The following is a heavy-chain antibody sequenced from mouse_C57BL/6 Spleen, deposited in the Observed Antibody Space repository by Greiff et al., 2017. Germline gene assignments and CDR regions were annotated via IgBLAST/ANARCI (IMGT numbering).Heavy chain of an antibody. Sequence: VQLQQPGAELVMPGASVKLSCKASGYTFTSYWMHWVKQRPGQGLEWIGEIDPSDSYTNYNQKFKGKSTLTVDKSSSTAYMQLSSLTSEDSAVYYCARVTVVYAMDYWGQGTSVTVSS. D-gene: IGHD1-1*01. J-gene: IGHJ4*01. CDR3: ARVTVVYAMDY. CDR2: IDPSDSYT. V-gene: IGHV1-69*01. CDR1: GYTFTSYW.